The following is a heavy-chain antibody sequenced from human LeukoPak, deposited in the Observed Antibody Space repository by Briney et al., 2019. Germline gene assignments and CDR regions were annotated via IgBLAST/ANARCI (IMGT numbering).Heavy chain of an antibody. Sequence: GGSLRLSCAASGFTFSSYAMSWVRQAPGKGLEWVANIKQDGSEKYYVDSVKGRFTISRDNAKNSLYLQMNSLRAEDTAVYHCARGGGGYVGFDYWGQGTLVTVSS. D-gene: IGHD5-12*01. CDR1: GFTFSSYA. J-gene: IGHJ4*02. CDR3: ARGGGGYVGFDY. CDR2: IKQDGSEK. V-gene: IGHV3-7*03.